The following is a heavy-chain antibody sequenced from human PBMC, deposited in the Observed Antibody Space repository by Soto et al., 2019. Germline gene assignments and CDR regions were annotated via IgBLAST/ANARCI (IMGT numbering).Heavy chain of an antibody. J-gene: IGHJ4*02. D-gene: IGHD6-13*01. CDR1: GYTFTGYY. CDR3: ARAPYSSSSSFDY. Sequence: ASVKVSCKASGYTFTGYYMHWVRQAPGQGLEWMGWINPNSGGTNYAQKFQGRVTMTRDTSISTAYMELSRLRSDDTAVYYCARAPYSSSSSFDYWGQGTLVTVSS. CDR2: INPNSGGT. V-gene: IGHV1-2*02.